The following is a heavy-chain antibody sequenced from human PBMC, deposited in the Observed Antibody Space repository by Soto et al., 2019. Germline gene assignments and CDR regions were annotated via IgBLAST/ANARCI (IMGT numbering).Heavy chain of an antibody. V-gene: IGHV1-3*01. Sequence: ASVKVSCKASGYTFTSYAMHWVRQAPGQRLEWMGWINAGNGNKKHSQKFQGRVTITRDTSASTAYMELSSLTSEDTAVYYCARGGPPIGYWGQGTLVTVSS. CDR2: INAGNGNK. CDR3: ARGGPPIGY. J-gene: IGHJ4*02. D-gene: IGHD3-10*01. CDR1: GYTFTSYA.